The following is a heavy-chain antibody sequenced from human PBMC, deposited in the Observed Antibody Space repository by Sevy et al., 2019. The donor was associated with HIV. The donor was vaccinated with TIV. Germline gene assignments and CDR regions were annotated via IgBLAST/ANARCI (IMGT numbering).Heavy chain of an antibody. CDR3: ATLDFWSDYPLYGMDV. Sequence: ASVKVSCMVSGYTLSKLSMHWVRQAPGKGPEWMGGFDPEDGETIYAQKFLGRVTMTEDTSTDTAYMELSSLRSEDTAVYYCATLDFWSDYPLYGMDVWGQGTTVTVSS. CDR1: GYTLSKLS. D-gene: IGHD3-3*01. J-gene: IGHJ6*02. CDR2: FDPEDGET. V-gene: IGHV1-24*01.